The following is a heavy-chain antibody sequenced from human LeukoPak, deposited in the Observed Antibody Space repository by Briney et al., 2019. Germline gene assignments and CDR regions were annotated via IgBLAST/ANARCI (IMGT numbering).Heavy chain of an antibody. V-gene: IGHV1-69*01. CDR3: ARDWNPPSDSHAFDI. D-gene: IGHD1-1*01. CDR1: GGTFSSYA. J-gene: IGHJ3*02. Sequence: SVKVSCKASGGTFSSYAISWVRQAPGQGLEWMGGIIPIFGTANYAQKFQGRVTITADESTSTAYMKLSSLRSEDTAVYYCARDWNPPSDSHAFDIWGQGTMVTVSS. CDR2: IIPIFGTA.